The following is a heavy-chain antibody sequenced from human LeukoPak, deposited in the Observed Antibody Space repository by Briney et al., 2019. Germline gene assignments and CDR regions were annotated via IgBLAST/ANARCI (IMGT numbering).Heavy chain of an antibody. CDR2: ISWDGGST. J-gene: IGHJ4*02. Sequence: GGSLRLSCAASGFTFDDYTMHWVRQAPGKGLGWVSLISWDGGSTYYADSVKGRFTISRDNSKNSLYLQMNSLRTEDTALYYCAKDTADTADGLFFDYWGQGTLVTVSS. CDR3: AKDTADTADGLFFDY. V-gene: IGHV3-43*01. D-gene: IGHD5-18*01. CDR1: GFTFDDYT.